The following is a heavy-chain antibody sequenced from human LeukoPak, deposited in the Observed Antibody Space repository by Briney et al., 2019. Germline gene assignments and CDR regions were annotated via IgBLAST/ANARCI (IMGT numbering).Heavy chain of an antibody. CDR1: GESISSGGYS. D-gene: IGHD6-13*01. J-gene: IGHJ4*02. Sequence: PSQTLSLTCAVSGESISSGGYSWNWIRQPPGKGLEWIGYIYHSGSTYYNPSLKSQVTISVDRSKNQFSLKLTSVTAADTAVYYCAREGMRDSWAYYLDYWGQGTLSLSPQ. CDR2: IYHSGST. CDR3: AREGMRDSWAYYLDY. V-gene: IGHV4-30-2*01.